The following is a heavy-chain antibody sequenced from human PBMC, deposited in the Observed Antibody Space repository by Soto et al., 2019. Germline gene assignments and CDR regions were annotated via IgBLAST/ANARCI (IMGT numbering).Heavy chain of an antibody. CDR1: GFIFSDYA. CDR3: ARDNSRISPRLFQH. Sequence: GGSLRLSCVASGFIFSDYAMHWARQAPGKGLEWVALISPAGTNQYYADSAKGRFTISRDNSKNTLYLQMNSLRPEDTGLYYCARDNSRISPRLFQHWGHGTLVTVSS. CDR2: ISPAGTNQ. J-gene: IGHJ1*01. D-gene: IGHD6-6*01. V-gene: IGHV3-30-3*01.